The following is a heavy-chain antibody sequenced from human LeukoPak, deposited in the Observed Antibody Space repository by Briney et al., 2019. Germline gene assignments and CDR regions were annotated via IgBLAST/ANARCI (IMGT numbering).Heavy chain of an antibody. D-gene: IGHD6-19*01. J-gene: IGHJ4*02. Sequence: PSETLSLTCTVSGGSISSFYYTWIRQPPGKGLEWIGYIDSSGITNYNSSLNSRVTISLDTSQNQFSLKLNSVTAADAAVYYCATVASGWYPDYWGQGAQVTVAS. CDR3: ATVASGWYPDY. CDR1: GGSISSFY. CDR2: IDSSGIT. V-gene: IGHV4-59*01.